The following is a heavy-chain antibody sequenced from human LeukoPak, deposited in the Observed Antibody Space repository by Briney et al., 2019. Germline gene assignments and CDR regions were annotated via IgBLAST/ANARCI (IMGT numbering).Heavy chain of an antibody. CDR3: ARDLENYYDSSGYYTWYFDY. CDR2: IYTSGST. V-gene: IGHV4-61*02. J-gene: IGHJ4*02. D-gene: IGHD3-22*01. CDR1: GGSISSGSYY. Sequence: SQTLSLTXTVSGGSISSGSYYWSWIRQPAGEGLEWIGRIYTSGSTNYNPSLKSRVTISVDTSKDQFSLKLSSVTAADTAVYYCARDLENYYDSSGYYTWYFDYWGQGTLVTVSS.